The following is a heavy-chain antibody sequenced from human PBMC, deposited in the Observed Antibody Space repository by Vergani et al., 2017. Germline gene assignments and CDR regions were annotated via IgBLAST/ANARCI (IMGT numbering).Heavy chain of an antibody. CDR2: INAGNGNT. CDR1: GYTFTSYA. D-gene: IGHD2/OR15-2a*01. CDR3: ARDFSYPGTRAFDI. Sequence: QVQLVQSGAEVKKPGSSVKVSCKASGYTFTSYAMHWVRQAPGQRLEWMGWINAGNGNTKYSQKFQGRVTITRDTSASTAYMELSSLRSEDTAVYYCARDFSYPGTRAFDIWGQGTMVTVSS. J-gene: IGHJ3*02. V-gene: IGHV1-3*01.